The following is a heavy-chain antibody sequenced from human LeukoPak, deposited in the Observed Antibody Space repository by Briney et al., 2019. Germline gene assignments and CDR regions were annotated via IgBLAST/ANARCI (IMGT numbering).Heavy chain of an antibody. V-gene: IGHV3-30*04. J-gene: IGHJ4*02. CDR2: ISYDGSNK. Sequence: GGSLRLSRAASGFTFSSYAMHWVRQAPGKGLEWVAVISYDGSNKYYADSVKGRFTISRDNSKNTLYLQMNSLRAEDTAVYYCAREDMLAPLDYWGQGTLVTVSS. CDR3: AREDMLAPLDY. CDR1: GFTFSSYA. D-gene: IGHD2-8*01.